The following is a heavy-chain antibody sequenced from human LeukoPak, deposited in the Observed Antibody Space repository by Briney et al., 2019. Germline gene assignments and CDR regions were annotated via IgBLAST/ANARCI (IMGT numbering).Heavy chain of an antibody. CDR1: GFTFGSYA. CDR3: ARPPPFGGWYLSRFDY. CDR2: KSYDGSNK. J-gene: IGHJ4*02. Sequence: PGGSLRLSCAASGFTFGSYAMHWVRQAPGKGLEWVAVKSYDGSNKYYADSVKGRFTISRDNSKNTLYLQMNSLRAEDTAVYYCARPPPFGGWYLSRFDYWGQGTLVTVSS. D-gene: IGHD6-19*01. V-gene: IGHV3-30-3*01.